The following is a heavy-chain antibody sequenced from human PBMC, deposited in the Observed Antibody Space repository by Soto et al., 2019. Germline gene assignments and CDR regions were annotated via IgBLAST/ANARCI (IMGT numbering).Heavy chain of an antibody. Sequence: SETLSLTCTVSGGSISSGGYYWSWIRQHPGKGLEWIGYIYYSGSTYYNPSLKSRVTISVDTSKNQFSLKLSSVTAADTAVYYCARGGVRFSPYYYDSSGYYPFDYWGQGILVTVAS. D-gene: IGHD3-22*01. CDR3: ARGGVRFSPYYYDSSGYYPFDY. CDR2: IYYSGST. J-gene: IGHJ4*02. V-gene: IGHV4-31*03. CDR1: GGSISSGGYY.